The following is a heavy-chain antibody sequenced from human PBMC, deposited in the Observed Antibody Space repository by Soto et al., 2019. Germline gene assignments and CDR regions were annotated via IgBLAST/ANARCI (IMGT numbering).Heavy chain of an antibody. Sequence: QITLKESGPPLVKPTQTLTLTCTFSGFSLSTSGVGVGWIRQPPGKALEWLALIYWDDDKRYSPSLKSRLTITKDTSKNQVVLTMTNMDPVDTATYYCAHSVDSNRKGIWFDPWGQGTLVTVSS. D-gene: IGHD5-12*01. CDR1: GFSLSTSGVG. V-gene: IGHV2-5*02. CDR2: IYWDDDK. J-gene: IGHJ5*02. CDR3: AHSVDSNRKGIWFDP.